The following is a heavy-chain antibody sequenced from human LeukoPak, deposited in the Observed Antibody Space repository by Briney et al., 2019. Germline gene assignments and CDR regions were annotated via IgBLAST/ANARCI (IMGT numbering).Heavy chain of an antibody. J-gene: IGHJ6*02. D-gene: IGHD4-17*01. CDR1: GGSISSYY. CDR2: IYHSGST. CDR3: ARARTVTGGMDV. V-gene: IGHV4-59*01. Sequence: SETLSLTCTVSGGSISSYYWSWVRQPPGKGLEWIGYIYHSGSTNYNPSLKSRVTISVDTSKSQFSLKLSSVTAADTAVYYCARARTVTGGMDVWGQGTTVTVSS.